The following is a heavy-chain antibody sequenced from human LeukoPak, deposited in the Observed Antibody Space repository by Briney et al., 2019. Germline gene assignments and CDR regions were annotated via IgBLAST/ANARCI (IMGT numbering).Heavy chain of an antibody. CDR2: IYYSGST. D-gene: IGHD1-1*01. CDR1: GGSISSYY. J-gene: IGHJ4*02. Sequence: SETLSLTCTVSGGSISSYYWSWMRQPPGKGLEWIGYIYYSGSTNYNPSLKSRVTISVDTSKNQFSLNLSSVTAADTAVYYCAGKLERWWDYWGQGTLVTVSS. CDR3: AGKLERWWDY. V-gene: IGHV4-59*01.